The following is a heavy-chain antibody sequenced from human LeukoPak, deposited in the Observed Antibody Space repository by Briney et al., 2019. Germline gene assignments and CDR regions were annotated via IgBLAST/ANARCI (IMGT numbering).Heavy chain of an antibody. CDR1: GFGFTSYW. D-gene: IGHD5-12*01. CDR3: ARDEPRYSGYDYYYYGMDV. CDR2: IYPGDSDT. J-gene: IGHJ6*02. Sequence: GESLQISCQGSGFGFTSYWIGWVRPMPGKGLEWIGIIYPGDSDTRYSPSFQGQVTISADKSISTAYLQWSSLKASDTALYYCARDEPRYSGYDYYYYGMDVWGQGTTVTVSS. V-gene: IGHV5-51*01.